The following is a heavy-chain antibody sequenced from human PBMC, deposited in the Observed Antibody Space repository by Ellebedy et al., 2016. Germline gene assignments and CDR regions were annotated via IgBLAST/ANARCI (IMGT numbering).Heavy chain of an antibody. CDR1: GYTFTSYG. CDR2: ISAYNGNT. Sequence: ASVKVSXXASGYTFTSYGISWVRQAPGQGLEWMGWISAYNGNTNYAQKLQGRVTMTTDTSTSTAYMELRSLRSDDTAVYYCALGYCSSTSCNIRLAEYFQHWGQGTLITVSS. D-gene: IGHD2-2*01. J-gene: IGHJ1*01. CDR3: ALGYCSSTSCNIRLAEYFQH. V-gene: IGHV1-18*01.